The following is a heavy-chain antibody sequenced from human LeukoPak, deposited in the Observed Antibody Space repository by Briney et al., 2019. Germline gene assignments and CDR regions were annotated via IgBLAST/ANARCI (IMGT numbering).Heavy chain of an antibody. J-gene: IGHJ6*02. CDR3: ARAVRYCSSTSCRPLYGMDV. D-gene: IGHD2-2*01. Sequence: LRLSCAASGFTFSSYAMSWIRQHPGKGLEWIGYIYYSGSTYYNPSLKSRVTISVDTSKNQFSLKLSSVTAADTAVYYCARAVRYCSSTSCRPLYGMDVWGQGTTVTVSS. V-gene: IGHV4-31*02. CDR1: GFTFSSYA. CDR2: IYYSGST.